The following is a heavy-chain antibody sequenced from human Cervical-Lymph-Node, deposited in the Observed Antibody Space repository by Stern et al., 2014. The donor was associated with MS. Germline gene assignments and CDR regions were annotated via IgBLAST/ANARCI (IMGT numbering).Heavy chain of an antibody. J-gene: IGHJ4*02. D-gene: IGHD4-11*01. Sequence: VQLGQSGAEVKKPGESLKISCKGSGYSFTSYWIGWVRQMPGKGLEWMGIIFPGDSDTRYSPSFKGQVTISADKSINTAYLQWSSLKASDTAIYYCARQYSVTTPFDYWGQGTLVTVSS. CDR3: ARQYSVTTPFDY. CDR2: IFPGDSDT. CDR1: GYSFTSYW. V-gene: IGHV5-51*01.